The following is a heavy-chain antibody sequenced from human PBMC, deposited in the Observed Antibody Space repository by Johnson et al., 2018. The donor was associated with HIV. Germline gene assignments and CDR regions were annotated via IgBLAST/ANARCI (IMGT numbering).Heavy chain of an antibody. J-gene: IGHJ3*02. CDR3: ARGGYYDSRGSAFDI. Sequence: QVQLVESGGGVVQPGRSLRLSCAASGFTFSSYAMHWVRQAPGKGLEWVAVISYDGSNKYYADSVKGRFTISRDNSKNTLYLQMNSLRAEDTAVYYCARGGYYDSRGSAFDIWGQGTMVTVSS. CDR1: GFTFSSYA. D-gene: IGHD3-22*01. CDR2: ISYDGSNK. V-gene: IGHV3-30*04.